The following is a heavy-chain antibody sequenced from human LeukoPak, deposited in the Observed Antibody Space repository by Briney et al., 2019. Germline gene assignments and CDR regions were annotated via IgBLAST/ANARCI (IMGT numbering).Heavy chain of an antibody. V-gene: IGHV3-7*01. J-gene: IGHJ6*04. Sequence: PGGPLRLSXAASGFTFDNNWMTWVRQTPGKGLEWVANIKRDGSENNYLDSVKGRLTISRDNAKNSLYLQMNSLRVEDTAVYYCARLLSVDVWGKGTTVIVSS. CDR3: ARLLSVDV. CDR1: GFTFDNNW. D-gene: IGHD2-15*01. CDR2: IKRDGSEN.